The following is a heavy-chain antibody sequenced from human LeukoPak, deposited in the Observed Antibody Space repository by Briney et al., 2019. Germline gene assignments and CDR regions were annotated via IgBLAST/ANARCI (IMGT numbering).Heavy chain of an antibody. CDR2: IIPILGIA. V-gene: IGHV1-69*02. D-gene: IGHD5-18*01. Sequence: SVXXXXKXSXGTFSSYTISWVRQAPGQGLEWMGRIIPILGIANYAQKFQGRVTITADKSTSTAYMELSSLRSEDTAVYYCASFAMVKYDYWGQGTLVTVSS. J-gene: IGHJ4*02. CDR1: XGTFSSYT. CDR3: ASFAMVKYDY.